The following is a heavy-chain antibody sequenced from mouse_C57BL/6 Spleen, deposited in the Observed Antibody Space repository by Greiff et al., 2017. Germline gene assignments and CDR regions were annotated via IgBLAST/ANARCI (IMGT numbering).Heavy chain of an antibody. CDR2: ISSGGSYT. Sequence: EVQLQQSGGDLVKPGGSLKLSCAASGFTFSSYGMSWVRQTPDKRLEWVATISSGGSYTYYPDSVKGRFTISRDNAKNTLYLQMSSLKSEDTAMYYCASGPYYSNYFDYWGQGTTLTVSS. CDR3: ASGPYYSNYFDY. CDR1: GFTFSSYG. D-gene: IGHD2-5*01. J-gene: IGHJ2*01. V-gene: IGHV5-6*01.